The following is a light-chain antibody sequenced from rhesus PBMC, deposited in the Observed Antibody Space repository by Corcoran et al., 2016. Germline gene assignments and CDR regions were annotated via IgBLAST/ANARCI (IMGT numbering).Light chain of an antibody. J-gene: IGKJ1*01. Sequence: QVILTQSPVILSLSPGERATLSCRASQSVSSYLAWYQQQPGQAPRLLIYGASTMATGIPDRLSGSGYGTEFTFTIRSLESEDFAVYDCQKYSNSPWTFGQGTKVEIK. CDR2: GAS. CDR3: QKYSNSPWT. CDR1: QSVSSY. V-gene: IGKV3-53*01.